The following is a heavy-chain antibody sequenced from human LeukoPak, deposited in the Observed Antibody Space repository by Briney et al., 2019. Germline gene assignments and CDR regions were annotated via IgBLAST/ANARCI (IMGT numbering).Heavy chain of an antibody. CDR1: GGSISSSSYY. Sequence: SETLSLTCTVSGGSISSSSYYWGWIRQPPGKGLEWIGEINHSGSTNYNPSLKSRVTISVDTSKNQFSLKLSSVTAADTAVYYCARRGYCSSTSCSPFDYWGQGTLVTVSS. CDR3: ARRGYCSSTSCSPFDY. J-gene: IGHJ4*02. V-gene: IGHV4-39*07. CDR2: INHSGST. D-gene: IGHD2-2*01.